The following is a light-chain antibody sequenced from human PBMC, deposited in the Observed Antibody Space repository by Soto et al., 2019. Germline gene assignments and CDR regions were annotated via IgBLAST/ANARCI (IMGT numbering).Light chain of an antibody. Sequence: QSALTQPASVSGSPGQSITISCTGTSSDVGGYNSVSWYQQHPDKAPKLMIYDVSNRPSGVSNRFSGSKSGNTASLTISGLQAEDEADYYCSSKTSSTTVVFGGGTKHTVL. V-gene: IGLV2-14*01. J-gene: IGLJ3*02. CDR1: SSDVGGYNS. CDR3: SSKTSSTTVV. CDR2: DVS.